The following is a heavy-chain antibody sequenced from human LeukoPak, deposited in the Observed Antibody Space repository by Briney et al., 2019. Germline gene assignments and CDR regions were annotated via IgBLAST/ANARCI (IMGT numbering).Heavy chain of an antibody. D-gene: IGHD2-21*01. CDR3: TRDGRGGDHSAFDI. J-gene: IGHJ3*02. CDR2: VRNKARGYNT. Sequence: PGGSLRLSRAASGFTLSVHHMEWVRQAPGKGRGWIGRVRNKARGYNTEYVPPVKGRFTISQDDSKNSLYLRMDSLKTEDTAVYFCTRDGRGGDHSAFDIWGQGTMVTVSS. CDR1: GFTLSVHH. V-gene: IGHV3-72*01.